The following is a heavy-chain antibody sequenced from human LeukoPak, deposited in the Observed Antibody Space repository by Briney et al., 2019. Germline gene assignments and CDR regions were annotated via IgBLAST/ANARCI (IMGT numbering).Heavy chain of an antibody. J-gene: IGHJ5*02. V-gene: IGHV4-30-4*01. CDR1: GGSISSGDYY. D-gene: IGHD3-10*01. CDR3: ASRISMVRGSGEFDP. CDR2: IYYSGST. Sequence: SETLSLTCTVSGGSISSGDYYWSWIRQPPGKGLEWIGYIYYSGSTYYNPSLKSRVTISVDTSKNQFSLKLSSVTAADTAVYYCASRISMVRGSGEFDPWGQGTLVTVSS.